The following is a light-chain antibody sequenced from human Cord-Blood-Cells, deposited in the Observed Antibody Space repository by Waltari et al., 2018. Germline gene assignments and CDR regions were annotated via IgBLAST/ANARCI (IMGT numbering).Light chain of an antibody. V-gene: IGKV3-11*01. CDR2: DAS. J-gene: IGKJ2*01. CDR1: QSASSY. Sequence: EIVLTQSPATLSLSPGARATLSCRASQSASSYLAWYQQKPGQAPRLLIYDASNRATGIPARFSGSGSGTDFTLTISSLEPEDFAVYYCQQRSNWPYTFGQGTKLEIK. CDR3: QQRSNWPYT.